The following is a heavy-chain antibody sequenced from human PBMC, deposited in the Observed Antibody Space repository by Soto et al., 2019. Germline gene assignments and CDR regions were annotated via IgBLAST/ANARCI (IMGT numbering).Heavy chain of an antibody. CDR2: FDPEDGET. D-gene: IGHD3-22*01. CDR3: ATFLRLHDSSGYSRPDAFDI. Sequence: QVQLVQSGAEVKKPGASVKVSCKVSGYTLTELSMHWVRQAPGKGLEWMGGFDPEDGETIYAQKFQGRVTMTEDTSTDTAYMELSSLRSEDTAVYYCATFLRLHDSSGYSRPDAFDIWGQGTMVTVSS. CDR1: GYTLTELS. J-gene: IGHJ3*02. V-gene: IGHV1-24*01.